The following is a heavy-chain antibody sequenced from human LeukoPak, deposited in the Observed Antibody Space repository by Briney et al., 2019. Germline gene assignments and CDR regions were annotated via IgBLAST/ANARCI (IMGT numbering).Heavy chain of an antibody. CDR1: GFTVSSYG. CDR3: AKARIAAAGTGAFDV. CDR2: FSATDGSA. J-gene: IGHJ3*01. Sequence: GGSLRLSCAASGFTVSSYGRTWVRQAPGKGLEGVSAFSATDGSAQYAESVKGRFTISTDNSKSSLYLQMNSLRDEDTAVYYCAKARIAAAGTGAFDVWGQGTMVTVSS. D-gene: IGHD6-13*01. V-gene: IGHV3-23*01.